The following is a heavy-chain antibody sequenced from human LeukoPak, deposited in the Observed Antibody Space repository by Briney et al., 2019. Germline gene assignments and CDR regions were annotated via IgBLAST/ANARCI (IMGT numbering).Heavy chain of an antibody. CDR2: IRQGGGER. V-gene: IGHV3-7*01. D-gene: IGHD3-10*01. CDR3: ARLSAYYYGSYCYYYMDV. J-gene: IGHJ6*03. CDR1: GFSISSYW. Sequence: GASLILCCEGGGFSISSYWLTWGREPPGEGPGRGANIRQGGGERYFADSVKGRFTISRDNANKSVYLLMSSLRAEDTALYYCARLSAYYYGSYCYYYMDVWGKGTTVTVSS.